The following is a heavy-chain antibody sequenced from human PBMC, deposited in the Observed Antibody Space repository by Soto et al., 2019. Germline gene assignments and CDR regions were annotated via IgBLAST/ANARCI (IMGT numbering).Heavy chain of an antibody. CDR1: GFSFSSYS. CDR2: IIDTSAYI. V-gene: IGHV3-21*02. J-gene: IGHJ4*02. Sequence: EVQLLESGGDLVKPGGSLRLSCVGSGFSFSSYSMNWVRQAPGKGLEWVSSIIDTSAYIFYAESVRGRFTISRDNARNSLYLQMNDLRVEDSAVYYCARELSRSLPFDYWGQGTLVTVS. D-gene: IGHD2-8*01. CDR3: ARELSRSLPFDY.